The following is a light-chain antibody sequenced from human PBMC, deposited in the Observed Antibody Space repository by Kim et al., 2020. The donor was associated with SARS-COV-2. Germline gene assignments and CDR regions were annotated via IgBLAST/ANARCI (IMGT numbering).Light chain of an antibody. J-gene: IGKJ2*01. CDR3: QQYDNVPYT. V-gene: IGKV1-33*01. CDR2: GAS. CDR1: QDIGNY. Sequence: DIQMTQSPSSLSASVGDTVTITCQASQDIGNYLNWHQQKPDKAPNLLIYGASDLETGVPSRFSGSGSGTDFTFTISSLQPEDIATYYCQQYDNVPYTFGQGTKLEI.